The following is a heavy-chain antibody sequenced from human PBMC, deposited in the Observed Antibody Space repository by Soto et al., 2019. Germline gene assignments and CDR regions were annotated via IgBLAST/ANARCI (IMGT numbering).Heavy chain of an antibody. Sequence: SETLSLTYTVFGGSISSNYWTWIRQTAGKGLEWIGRIYMSGSTNYNPSLKSRVTMSMDTSNNQFSLKLRFVTAADTAVYYCASLQNNWFDPWGQGTLVTVSS. CDR1: GGSISSNY. CDR3: ASLQNNWFDP. CDR2: IYMSGST. J-gene: IGHJ5*02. V-gene: IGHV4-4*07.